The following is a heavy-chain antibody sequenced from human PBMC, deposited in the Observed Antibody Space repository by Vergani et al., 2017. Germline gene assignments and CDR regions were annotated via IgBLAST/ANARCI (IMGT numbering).Heavy chain of an antibody. J-gene: IGHJ6*03. V-gene: IGHV2-5*04. D-gene: IGHD1-7*01. CDR1: GFSLNTRGVS. CDR2: IYWNDDQ. CDR3: VCRKTVCGTTGCFYPFYCYYCMDV. Sequence: QITLKESGPTLVKPTQTLTLTCTFSGFSLNTRGVSVAWIRQPPGKALDWLALIYWNDDQHYSPSLNNRVTITKDTSKNQVVLTMTNMDYVDTGTYYCVCRKTVCGTTGCFYPFYCYYCMDVWGKGTTVAVSS.